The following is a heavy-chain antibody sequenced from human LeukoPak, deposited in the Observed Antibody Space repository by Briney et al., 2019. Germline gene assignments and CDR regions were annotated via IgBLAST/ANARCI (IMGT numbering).Heavy chain of an antibody. J-gene: IGHJ4*02. CDR1: GDSVSGKTVA. D-gene: IGHD4-23*01. V-gene: IGHV6-1*01. CDR2: TYFRSVWIF. CDR3: ARDLLNEGNHLDY. Sequence: SQTLSLTCAVSGDSVSGKTVAWNWIRLSPSRGLEWVGRTYFRSVWIFEYALSVKGRVTISPDTSKNQFSLKLSSVTAADTAVYYCARDLLNEGNHLDYWGQGTLVTVSS.